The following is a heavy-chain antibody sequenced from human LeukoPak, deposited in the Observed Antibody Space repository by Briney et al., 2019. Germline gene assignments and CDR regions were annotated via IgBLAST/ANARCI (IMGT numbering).Heavy chain of an antibody. J-gene: IGHJ4*02. CDR1: GGSFSGYY. CDR2: INHSGST. Sequence: SETLSLTCAVYGGSFSGYYWSWIRQPPGKGLEWIGEINHSGSTNYNPSLKSRVTISVDTSKNQFSLKLSSVTAADTAVYYCARGKYYYDSSGYYELSHWGQGTLVTVSS. D-gene: IGHD3-22*01. V-gene: IGHV4-34*01. CDR3: ARGKYYYDSSGYYELSH.